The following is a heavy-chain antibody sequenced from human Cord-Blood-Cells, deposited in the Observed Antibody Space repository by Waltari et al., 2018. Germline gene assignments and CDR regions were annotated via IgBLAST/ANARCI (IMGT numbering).Heavy chain of an antibody. CDR3: AKASDIVVVPAAFDY. D-gene: IGHD2-2*01. V-gene: IGHV3-9*01. Sequence: EVQLVESGGGLVQPGGSLRLSCAASGFTLDAYAMHWVRQAPGKGLEWVSGISWNSGSIGYADSVKGRFTISRDNAKNSLYLQMNSLRAEDTALYYCAKASDIVVVPAAFDYWGQGTLVTVSS. CDR2: ISWNSGSI. CDR1: GFTLDAYA. J-gene: IGHJ4*02.